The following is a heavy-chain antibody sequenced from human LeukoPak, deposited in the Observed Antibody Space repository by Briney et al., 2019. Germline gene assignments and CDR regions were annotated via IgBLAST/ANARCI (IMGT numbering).Heavy chain of an antibody. CDR2: IDQSGST. CDR3: AINDGSGSYYKSDY. D-gene: IGHD3-10*01. J-gene: IGHJ4*02. V-gene: IGHV4-34*01. CDR1: GGSFSGYY. Sequence: PSETLSLTCGVYGGSFSGYYWSWVRQPPGKGLECIGEIDQSGSTNYNPSLKSRVTITIDTSKNQFSLKLNSVTAADTAVYYCAINDGSGSYYKSDYWGQGTLVTVSS.